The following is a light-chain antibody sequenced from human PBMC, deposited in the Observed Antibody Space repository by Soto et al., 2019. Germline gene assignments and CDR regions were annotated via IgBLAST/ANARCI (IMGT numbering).Light chain of an antibody. V-gene: IGLV1-51*01. CDR3: GAWDSSLSSVV. CDR1: SSNIGSNL. J-gene: IGLJ2*01. Sequence: QSVLTQPPSVSAAPGQRVTISCSGTSSNIGSNLVSWYQQFPGTAPKLLIYDNDGRPSGVPNRFSGSKSGTSATLGITGLQTGDEADYYCGAWDSSLSSVVFGGGTKLTVL. CDR2: DND.